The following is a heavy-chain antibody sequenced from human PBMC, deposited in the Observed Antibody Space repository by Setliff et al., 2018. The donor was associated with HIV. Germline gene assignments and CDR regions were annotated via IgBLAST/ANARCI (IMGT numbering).Heavy chain of an antibody. Sequence: PSETLSLTCNVSGGSISTYYWSWIRQPPGKGLEWLGYVPYSGSTNFNPSLESRLAMSVDMSKNHFSLKLRSVTAADTAVYYCARHGHFYDSSSSDAFDIWGHGTMVTVSS. CDR1: GGSISTYY. V-gene: IGHV4-59*08. CDR2: VPYSGST. J-gene: IGHJ3*02. CDR3: ARHGHFYDSSSSDAFDI. D-gene: IGHD3-22*01.